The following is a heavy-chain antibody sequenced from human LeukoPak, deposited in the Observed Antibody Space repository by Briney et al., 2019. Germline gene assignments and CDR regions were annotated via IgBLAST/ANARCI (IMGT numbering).Heavy chain of an antibody. D-gene: IGHD5-18*01. CDR3: ARVDTAMVIDY. Sequence: SVTVSCKASGGTFISYAISWVRQAPGQGLEWLGRIIPILGIANYAQKFQGRVTITADKSTSTAYMELSSLRSEDTAVYYCARVDTAMVIDYWGQGTLVTVSS. CDR2: IIPILGIA. J-gene: IGHJ4*02. V-gene: IGHV1-69*04. CDR1: GGTFISYA.